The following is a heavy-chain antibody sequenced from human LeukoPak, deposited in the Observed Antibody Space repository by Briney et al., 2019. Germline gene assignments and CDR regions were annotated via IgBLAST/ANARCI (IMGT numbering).Heavy chain of an antibody. CDR1: GGTFSSYA. CDR3: ARDYRRGYYYYMDV. J-gene: IGHJ6*03. Sequence: SVKVSCKASGGTFSSYAISWVRQAPGQGLEWMGGIIPIFGTANYAQKFQGRVTMTTDTSTSTAYMELRSLRSDDTAVYYCARDYRRGYYYYMDVWGKGTTVTVSS. CDR2: IIPIFGTA. V-gene: IGHV1-69*05.